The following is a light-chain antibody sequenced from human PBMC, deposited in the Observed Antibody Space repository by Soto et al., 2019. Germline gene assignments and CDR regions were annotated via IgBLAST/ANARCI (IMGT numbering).Light chain of an antibody. CDR3: SSYTSSTTLVL. J-gene: IGLJ2*01. CDR2: DVS. CDR1: SSDVGGYKY. V-gene: IGLV2-14*01. Sequence: QSVLTQPASVSGSPGQSITISCTGTSSDVGGYKYVSWYQQHPGKAPKLMIYDVSDRPSGVSNRFSGSKSGNTASLTISGLQAEDEADYYCSSYTSSTTLVLFGGGTQLTVL.